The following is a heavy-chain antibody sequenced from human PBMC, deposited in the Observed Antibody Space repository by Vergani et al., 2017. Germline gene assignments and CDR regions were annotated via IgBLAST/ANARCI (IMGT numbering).Heavy chain of an antibody. V-gene: IGHV3-30*02. CDR3: VKDHPVFDE. Sequence: VQLVESGGGLVQPGGSLRLSCAASGFTLSSFWMSWVRQAPGKGLEWVAFIQKDGIDKFYADSVRGRFTISRDISKNTLYLEMNSLSAEDTALYHCVKDHPVFDEWGRGTLVSVS. CDR1: GFTLSSFW. J-gene: IGHJ4*02. CDR2: IQKDGIDK.